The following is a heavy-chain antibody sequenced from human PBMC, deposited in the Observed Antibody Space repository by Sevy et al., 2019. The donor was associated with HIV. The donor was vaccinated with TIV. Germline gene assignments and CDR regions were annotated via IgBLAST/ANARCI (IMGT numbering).Heavy chain of an antibody. CDR3: AKDLAVTQSYIYYYYGMDV. Sequence: GGSLRLSCAASGFTFSSYGMHWDRQAPGKGLEWVAVISYDGSNKYYADSVKGRFTISRDNSKNTLYLQMNSLRAEDTAVYYCAKDLAVTQSYIYYYYGMDVWGQGTTVTVSS. V-gene: IGHV3-30*18. CDR1: GFTFSSYG. CDR2: ISYDGSNK. J-gene: IGHJ6*02. D-gene: IGHD3-16*01.